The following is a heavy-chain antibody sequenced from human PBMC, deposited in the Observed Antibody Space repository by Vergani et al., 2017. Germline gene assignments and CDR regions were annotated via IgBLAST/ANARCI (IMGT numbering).Heavy chain of an antibody. CDR3: SRRSGIVYDIFSGTQYFFDF. CDR2: IYRTGRT. J-gene: IGHJ4*02. D-gene: IGHD3-9*01. CDR1: GFSIDNGYY. Sequence: QVQLQESGPGLVKPSETLSLTCAVSGFSIDNGYYWDWIRQPPGKGLEWIVSIYRTGRTNFNPSLKSRITISVDTTNNHFSLRLNSLTAADTAVYYCSRRSGIVYDIFSGTQYFFDFWGQGTLVTVSS. V-gene: IGHV4-38-2*01.